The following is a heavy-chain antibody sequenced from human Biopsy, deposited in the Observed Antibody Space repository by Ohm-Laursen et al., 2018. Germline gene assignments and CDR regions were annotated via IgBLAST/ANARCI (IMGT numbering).Heavy chain of an antibody. Sequence: SDTLSLTCTVSGGSISNNNYYWGWIRQPPGKRLERIGSIFYRGSTPYKPSLKRRVNISVDTSKNQFSVKLNCVTAADPAVYYCARDYDASGYYYVSWGQGTLVTVSS. J-gene: IGHJ5*02. CDR1: GGSISNNNYY. D-gene: IGHD3-22*01. CDR3: ARDYDASGYYYVS. V-gene: IGHV4-39*02. CDR2: IFYRGST.